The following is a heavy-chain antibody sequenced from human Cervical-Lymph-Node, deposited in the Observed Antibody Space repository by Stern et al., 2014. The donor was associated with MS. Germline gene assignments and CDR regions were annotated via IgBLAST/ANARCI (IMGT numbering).Heavy chain of an antibody. D-gene: IGHD6-13*01. J-gene: IGHJ4*02. CDR3: AIDQGGLAAY. V-gene: IGHV1-69*01. Sequence: QVQLVQSEAEVKKPGSSVKVSCTASGGPFSINSISWVRQAPGQGLEWMGGIVPMFGTSNHVQKFQGRVTTTADESTSTAYMELSSLTSEDTAVYFCAIDQGGLAAYWGQGTLVTVSS. CDR2: IVPMFGTS. CDR1: GGPFSINS.